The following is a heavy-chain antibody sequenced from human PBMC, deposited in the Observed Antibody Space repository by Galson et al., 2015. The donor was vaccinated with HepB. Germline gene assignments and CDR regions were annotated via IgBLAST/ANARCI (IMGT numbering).Heavy chain of an antibody. CDR3: AKIGYSNYQFDY. CDR1: GFDVSTNY. CDR2: LYAGGST. D-gene: IGHD4-11*01. J-gene: IGHJ4*02. V-gene: IGHV3-53*01. Sequence: SLRLSCAASGFDVSTNYMSWVRQAPGKGLEWVSVLYAGGSTYYADSVKGRFTISRDNSKNTEYLQMNSLRAEDTAVYYCAKIGYSNYQFDYWGQGALVTASS.